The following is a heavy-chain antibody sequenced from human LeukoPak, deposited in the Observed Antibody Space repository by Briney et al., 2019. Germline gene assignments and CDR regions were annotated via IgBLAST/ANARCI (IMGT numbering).Heavy chain of an antibody. CDR3: AKDLTTVTSQGDF. D-gene: IGHD4-17*01. CDR2: IYSGGRT. J-gene: IGHJ4*02. Sequence: GGSLRLSCAASGFTVSSNYMSWVRQAPGKGLEWVSVIYSGGRTYYADSVKGRFTISRDNSKNTLYLQMNSLRAEDTAVYYCAKDLTTVTSQGDFWGQGTLLTVSS. CDR1: GFTVSSNY. V-gene: IGHV3-53*05.